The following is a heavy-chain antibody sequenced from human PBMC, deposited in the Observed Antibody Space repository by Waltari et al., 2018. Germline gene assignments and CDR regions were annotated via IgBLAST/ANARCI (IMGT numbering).Heavy chain of an antibody. CDR1: GGSIRRGRFY. J-gene: IGHJ6*02. Sequence: QLQLQESGPGLVQPSETLSLTCTVSGGSIRRGRFYWGWVRHPPGKGLEWIGSVYYSGTTYSNPSLNGRITISLDMSKIHFSLNLTSVTVADTAVYYCARHRDATEWPVYYLHHYGLDVWGQGTTVTVSS. V-gene: IGHV4-39*01. CDR2: VYYSGTT. CDR3: ARHRDATEWPVYYLHHYGLDV. D-gene: IGHD6-19*01.